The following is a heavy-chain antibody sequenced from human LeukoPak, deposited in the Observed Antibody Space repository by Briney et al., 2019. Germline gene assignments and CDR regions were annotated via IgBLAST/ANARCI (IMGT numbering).Heavy chain of an antibody. Sequence: GGSLRLSCAASGFTFSSYAMSWVRQAPGKGLEWVSAISGSGGSTYYADSVKGRFTITRDNSKNTLYLQMNSLRAEDTAVYYCALRPVYCSGGSCHYYYGMDVWDQGTTVTVSS. CDR2: ISGSGGST. D-gene: IGHD2-15*01. J-gene: IGHJ6*02. V-gene: IGHV3-23*01. CDR1: GFTFSSYA. CDR3: ALRPVYCSGGSCHYYYGMDV.